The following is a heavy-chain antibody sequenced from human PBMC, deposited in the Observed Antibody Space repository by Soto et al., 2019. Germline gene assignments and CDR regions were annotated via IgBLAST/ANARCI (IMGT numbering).Heavy chain of an antibody. D-gene: IGHD2-2*01. J-gene: IGHJ5*02. CDR1: GGTFSSYA. Sequence: ASVKVSCKASGGTFSSYAISVVRQAPGQGLEWMGGIIPIFGTANYAQKFQGRVTITADESTSTAYMELSSLRSEDTAVYYCAREGVCSSTSCYPWFDPWGQGTLVTVSS. CDR3: AREGVCSSTSCYPWFDP. CDR2: IIPIFGTA. V-gene: IGHV1-69*13.